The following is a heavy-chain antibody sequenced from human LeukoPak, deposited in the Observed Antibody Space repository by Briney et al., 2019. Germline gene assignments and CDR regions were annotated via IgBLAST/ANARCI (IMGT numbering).Heavy chain of an antibody. CDR3: ARDLRYSYGIPPPIDY. J-gene: IGHJ4*02. CDR2: IYSGGST. Sequence: PGGSLRLSCAASGFTVSSNYMSWVRQAPGKGLEWVSVIYSGGSTYYADSVKGRFTISRDNSKNTLYLQMNSLRAEDTAVYYCARDLRYSYGIPPPIDYWGQGTLVTVSS. D-gene: IGHD5-18*01. V-gene: IGHV3-66*01. CDR1: GFTVSSNY.